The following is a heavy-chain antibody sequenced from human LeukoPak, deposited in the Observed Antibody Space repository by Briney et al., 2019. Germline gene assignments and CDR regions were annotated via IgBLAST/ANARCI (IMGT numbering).Heavy chain of an antibody. V-gene: IGHV3-23*01. Sequence: PGGSLRLSCAASGFSLSTFAMGWVRQAPGKGLEWVSSISGSADSTYYADPVKGRFTISRDNSKHTLYLQMDSLRAEDTAVYYCAKVFPAGYYFDYWGLGTLVTVSS. CDR3: AKVFPAGYYFDY. CDR1: GFSLSTFA. D-gene: IGHD2-2*01. CDR2: ISGSADST. J-gene: IGHJ4*02.